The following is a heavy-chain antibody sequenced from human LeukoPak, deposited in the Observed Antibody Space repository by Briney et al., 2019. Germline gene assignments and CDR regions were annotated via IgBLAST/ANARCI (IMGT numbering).Heavy chain of an antibody. CDR1: GGSISSNNW. V-gene: IGHV4-4*02. CDR2: VYHSGSP. D-gene: IGHD1-1*01. Sequence: SETLSLTCAVSGGSISSNNWWGWVRQPPGQGLEWIGEVYHSGSPNYNPSLKSRVTISVDKSRNHFSLNLSSVTAADTAVYYCARVNINNWHSCDYWGQGTLVTVSS. CDR3: ARVNINNWHSCDY. J-gene: IGHJ4*02.